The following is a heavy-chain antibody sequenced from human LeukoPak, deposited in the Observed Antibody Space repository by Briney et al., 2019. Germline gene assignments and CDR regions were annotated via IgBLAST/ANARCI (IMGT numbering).Heavy chain of an antibody. Sequence: SETLSLTCTVSGGSICSYYWSWIRQPPGKGLEWIGYIYYSGSTNYNPSLKSRVTISVDTSKNQFSLKLSSVTAADTAVYYCARRPHYDYVWGSYRYGSYNWFDPWGQGTLVTVSS. V-gene: IGHV4-59*01. CDR1: GGSICSYY. CDR3: ARRPHYDYVWGSYRYGSYNWFDP. CDR2: IYYSGST. D-gene: IGHD3-16*02. J-gene: IGHJ5*02.